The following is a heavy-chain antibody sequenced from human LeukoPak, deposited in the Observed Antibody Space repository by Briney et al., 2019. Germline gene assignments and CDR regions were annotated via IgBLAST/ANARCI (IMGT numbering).Heavy chain of an antibody. Sequence: PGGSLRLSCAASGFTFRDEAMSWVRQAPAKGLDWVSSSSGAAGGIYYADSGRGRFTISRDNSKNTLYLQMNSLGVGDTAVYYCAKNGARSGWYAEFASWGQGTLVTVSS. CDR1: GFTFRDEA. V-gene: IGHV3-23*01. D-gene: IGHD6-19*01. CDR2: SSGAAGGI. J-gene: IGHJ5*02. CDR3: AKNGARSGWYAEFAS.